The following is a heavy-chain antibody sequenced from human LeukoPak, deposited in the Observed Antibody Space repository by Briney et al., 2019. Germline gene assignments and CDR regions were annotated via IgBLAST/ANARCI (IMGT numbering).Heavy chain of an antibody. CDR3: AKGTIYITGTTGSYYYYGMDV. V-gene: IGHV3-9*01. J-gene: IGHJ6*01. CDR1: GFTFDDYA. D-gene: IGHD1-20*01. CDR2: IGWNSGSI. Sequence: GGSLRLSCAASGFTFDDYAMHWVRQAPGRGLEWVSGIGWNSGSIGYADSVKGRFTISRDNAKNSLYLQMNSLRAEDTALYYCAKGTIYITGTTGSYYYYGMDVWGQGTTVSVSS.